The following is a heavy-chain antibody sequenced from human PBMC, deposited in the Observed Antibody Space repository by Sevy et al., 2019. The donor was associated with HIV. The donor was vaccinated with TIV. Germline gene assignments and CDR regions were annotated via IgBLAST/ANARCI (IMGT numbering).Heavy chain of an antibody. CDR2: ISNSGTTI. J-gene: IGHJ4*02. CDR3: ARDLPPSATTVAHFDC. Sequence: GGSLRLSCAASGFTFSSYEMNWVRQAPGKGLEWVSYISNSGTTISYSDSVKGRFTISRDNARNSLYLQMNSLRAEDTAVYYCARDLPPSATTVAHFDCWGQRTLVTDSS. V-gene: IGHV3-48*03. CDR1: GFTFSSYE. D-gene: IGHD4-17*01.